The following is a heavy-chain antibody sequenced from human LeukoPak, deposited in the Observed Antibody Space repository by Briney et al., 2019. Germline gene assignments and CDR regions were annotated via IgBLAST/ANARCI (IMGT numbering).Heavy chain of an antibody. CDR3: ARVALGAAADPFFDY. V-gene: IGHV3-48*03. CDR2: ISSSGRTI. Sequence: GGSLRLFCAFSSHTFSSYEMNWVSQAPGKGLEWVLYISSSGRTILYADTVKSRFAISRDNAKNSLYLQMNSLRAEDTAVYYCARVALGAAADPFFDYWGQGTLVTVSS. CDR1: SHTFSSYE. D-gene: IGHD6-13*01. J-gene: IGHJ4*02.